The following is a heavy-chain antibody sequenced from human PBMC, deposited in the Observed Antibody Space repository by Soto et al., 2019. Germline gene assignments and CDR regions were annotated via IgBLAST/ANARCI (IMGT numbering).Heavy chain of an antibody. Sequence: GGSLRLSCAASGFTFSNYGMHWVRQAPGKRLEWVSVISYDGSNKYYADSLKGRLTVSRDNSKNTLYLQMNSLRPEDTAVYYCAKVGRAHLWASSDANWFDHWGQGT. V-gene: IGHV3-30*18. CDR2: ISYDGSNK. D-gene: IGHD2-21*01. CDR1: GFTFSNYG. J-gene: IGHJ5*02. CDR3: AKVGRAHLWASSDANWFDH.